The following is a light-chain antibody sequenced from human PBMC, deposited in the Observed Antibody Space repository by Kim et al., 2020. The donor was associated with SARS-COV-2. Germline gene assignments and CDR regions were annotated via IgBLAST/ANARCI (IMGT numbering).Light chain of an antibody. J-gene: IGKJ4*01. Sequence: SLSPGERGTLSCRASQSVSSYLAWYQQKPGQAPRLLIYDASNRATSIPARFSGGGSGTDFTLTISSLEPEDFAVYYCQQRSNWPLTFGGGTKVEI. CDR1: QSVSSY. CDR3: QQRSNWPLT. V-gene: IGKV3-11*01. CDR2: DAS.